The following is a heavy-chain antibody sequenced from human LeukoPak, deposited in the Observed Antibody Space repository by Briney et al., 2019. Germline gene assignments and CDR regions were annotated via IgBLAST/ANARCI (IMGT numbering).Heavy chain of an antibody. D-gene: IGHD5-12*01. Sequence: PGGSLRLSCAASGFTFSSFGMSWVRQAPGKGLEWVSAISGSGGSTYYADSVKGRFTISRDNSKNTLYLQMNSLRAEDTAVYYCAKDVYSGYDLSVGDFDYWGQGTLVTVSS. J-gene: IGHJ4*02. CDR1: GFTFSSFG. V-gene: IGHV3-23*01. CDR2: ISGSGGST. CDR3: AKDVYSGYDLSVGDFDY.